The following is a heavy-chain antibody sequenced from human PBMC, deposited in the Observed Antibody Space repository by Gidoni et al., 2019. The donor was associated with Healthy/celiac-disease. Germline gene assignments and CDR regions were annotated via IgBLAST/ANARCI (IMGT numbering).Heavy chain of an antibody. CDR2: IRSKANSYAT. Sequence: LEWVGRIRSKANSYATAYAASVKGRFTISRDDSKNTAYLQMNSLKTEDTAVYYCTRPPSTDAFDIWGQGTMVTVSS. D-gene: IGHD3-3*02. V-gene: IGHV3-73*01. J-gene: IGHJ3*02. CDR3: TRPPSTDAFDI.